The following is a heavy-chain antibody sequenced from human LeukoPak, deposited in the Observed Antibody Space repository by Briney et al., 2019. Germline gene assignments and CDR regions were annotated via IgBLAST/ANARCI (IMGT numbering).Heavy chain of an antibody. CDR3: ARGGLEPFDY. V-gene: IGHV3-21*01. D-gene: IGHD1-14*01. Sequence: GGSLRLSCVASGFTFSDYAMNWVRQAPGKGLEWVSTFKTNYNQVYYAESVRGRFIISRDNAKNTLYLQMNSLRVEDTAVYYCARGGLEPFDYWGQGTLVTVSS. J-gene: IGHJ4*02. CDR2: FKTNYNQV. CDR1: GFTFSDYA.